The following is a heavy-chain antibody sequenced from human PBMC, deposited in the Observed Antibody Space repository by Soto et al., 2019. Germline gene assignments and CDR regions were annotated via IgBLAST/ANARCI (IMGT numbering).Heavy chain of an antibody. CDR3: ARGQWGGSYAQNHDY. CDR2: ISYDGSNK. CDR1: GFTFSSYA. D-gene: IGHD1-26*01. Sequence: VQLVESGGGVVQPGRSLRLSCAASGFTFSSYAMHWVRQAPGKGLEWVAVISYDGSNKYYADSVKGRFTISRDNSKNTLYLQMNSLRAEDTAVYYCARGQWGGSYAQNHDYWGQGTLVTVSS. J-gene: IGHJ4*02. V-gene: IGHV3-30-3*01.